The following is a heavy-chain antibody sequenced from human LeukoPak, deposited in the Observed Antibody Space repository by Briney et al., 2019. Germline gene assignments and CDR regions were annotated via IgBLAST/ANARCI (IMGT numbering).Heavy chain of an antibody. V-gene: IGHV4-59*01. CDR2: IYYCGST. CDR3: ARESLKYSSGWYDAFDI. Sequence: PSETLSLTCTVSGGSISSYYWSWIRQPPGKGLEWIGYIYYCGSTNYNPSLKSRVTISVDTSKNQFSLKLSSVTAADTAVYYCARESLKYSSGWYDAFDIWGQGTMVTVSS. D-gene: IGHD6-19*01. CDR1: GGSISSYY. J-gene: IGHJ3*02.